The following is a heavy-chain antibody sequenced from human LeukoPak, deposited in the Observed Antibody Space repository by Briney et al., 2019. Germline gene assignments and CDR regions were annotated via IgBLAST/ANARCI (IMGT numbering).Heavy chain of an antibody. V-gene: IGHV3-43*02. CDR2: ISGDGGST. CDR1: GFTFDDYA. J-gene: IGHJ4*02. D-gene: IGHD6-19*01. CDR3: AKPRSAGGSGFPVEY. Sequence: PGGSLRLSCAASGFTFDDYAMHWVRQAPGKGLEWVSLISGDGGSTYYADSVKGRFTISRDNSKNSLYLQMNSLRTEDTALYYCAKPRSAGGSGFPVEYWGQGTLVTVSS.